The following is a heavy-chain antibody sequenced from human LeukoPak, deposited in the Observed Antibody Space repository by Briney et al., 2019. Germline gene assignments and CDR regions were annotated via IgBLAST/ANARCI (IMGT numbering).Heavy chain of an antibody. V-gene: IGHV4-59*01. CDR3: ASITYYYVIQH. J-gene: IGHJ1*01. CDR2: IYYSGST. D-gene: IGHD3-10*02. Sequence: SETLSLTCTVSGGSISSYYWSWIRQPPGKGLEWIGYIYYSGSTNYNPSLKSRVTISVYTSKNQFSLKLSSVTAADTAVYYCASITYYYVIQHWGQGTLVTVSS. CDR1: GGSISSYY.